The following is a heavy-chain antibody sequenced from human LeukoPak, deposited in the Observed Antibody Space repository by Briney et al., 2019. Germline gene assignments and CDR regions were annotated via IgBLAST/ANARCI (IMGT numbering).Heavy chain of an antibody. CDR2: IQQDGSEK. Sequence: PGGSLRLSCAASGSTFKGYWMSWVRQAPGKGLEWVANIQQDGSEKKYVDSVKGRFTISRDNAKNSLYLQMDSLRAEDTAVYYCVRLRYTYGKNFDCWGQGTLVTVSS. J-gene: IGHJ4*02. CDR1: GSTFKGYW. D-gene: IGHD5-18*01. CDR3: VRLRYTYGKNFDC. V-gene: IGHV3-7*01.